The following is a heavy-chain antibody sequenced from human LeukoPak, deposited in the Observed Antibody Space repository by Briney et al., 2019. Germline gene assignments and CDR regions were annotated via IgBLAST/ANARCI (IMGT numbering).Heavy chain of an antibody. CDR2: SSTSNGAT. Sequence: ASVKVSCKASGYTFTSHPISWARQALGQGLEWVGWSSTSNGATNYAQKLQGRVTMSTDTTTTTAYLEVRSLTSDDTAVYYCARDFEYSSSSYYFDYWGQGTLVTVSS. CDR3: ARDFEYSSSSYYFDY. D-gene: IGHD6-6*01. V-gene: IGHV1-18*01. CDR1: GYTFTSHP. J-gene: IGHJ4*02.